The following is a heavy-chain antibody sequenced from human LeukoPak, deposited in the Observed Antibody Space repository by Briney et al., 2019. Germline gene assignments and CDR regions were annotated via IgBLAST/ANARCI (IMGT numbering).Heavy chain of an antibody. CDR3: PSQISRGGK. V-gene: IGHV3-74*01. J-gene: IGHJ4*02. CDR1: GFTFSTYW. CDR2: ITPDGGST. Sequence: SGGSLRLSCAASGFTFSTYWMHWVRQAPGKGPEWVSHITPDGGSTNYADSVKGRFTISRDNAKNTLYLQMNSLRAEDTAVYYCPSQISRGGKWGQGALVSVSS. D-gene: IGHD3-16*01.